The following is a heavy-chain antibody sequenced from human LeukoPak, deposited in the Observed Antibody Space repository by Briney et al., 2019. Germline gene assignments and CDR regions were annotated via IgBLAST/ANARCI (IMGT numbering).Heavy chain of an antibody. J-gene: IGHJ4*02. Sequence: GGSLRLSCAASGFTFSSYSMNWVRQAPGKGLEWVSSISSSSSYIYYADSVKGRFTISRDNAKNSLYLQMNSLRAEDTAVYYCARDKLNTAKSADYWGQGTLVIVSS. CDR1: GFTFSSYS. V-gene: IGHV3-21*01. D-gene: IGHD5-18*01. CDR2: ISSSSSYI. CDR3: ARDKLNTAKSADY.